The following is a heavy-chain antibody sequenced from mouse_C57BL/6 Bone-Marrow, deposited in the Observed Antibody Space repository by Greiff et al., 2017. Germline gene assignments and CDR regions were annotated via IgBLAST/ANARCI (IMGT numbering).Heavy chain of an antibody. J-gene: IGHJ2*01. V-gene: IGHV1-42*01. Sequence: VQLQQSGPELVKPGASVKISCKASGYSFTGYYMNWVKQSPEKSLEWIGEINPSTGGTTYNQKFKAKATLTVDKSSSTAYMQLKSLTSEDSAVYYCAPGVTTAYYFDYWGQGTTLTVTS. D-gene: IGHD2-2*01. CDR1: GYSFTGYY. CDR3: APGVTTAYYFDY. CDR2: INPSTGGT.